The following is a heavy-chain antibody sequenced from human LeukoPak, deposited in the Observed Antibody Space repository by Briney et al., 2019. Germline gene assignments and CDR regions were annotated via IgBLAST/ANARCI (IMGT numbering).Heavy chain of an antibody. J-gene: IGHJ6*03. V-gene: IGHV4-61*02. CDR3: ARFSVCPGNCSPTNCYDYYYYMDF. CDR2: IYTSGDT. D-gene: IGHD2-2*01. CDR1: GGSVSRGTYY. Sequence: PSETLSLTCTVSGGSVSRGTYYWTWIRQPAGRGLEWIGRIYTSGDTNYNPSLNSRVSISVDTSKNQFSLKLTSVTAADTAVYYCARFSVCPGNCSPTNCYDYYYYMDFWGKGTTVTVSS.